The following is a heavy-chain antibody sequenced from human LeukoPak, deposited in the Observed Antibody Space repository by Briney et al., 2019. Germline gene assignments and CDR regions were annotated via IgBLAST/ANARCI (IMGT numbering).Heavy chain of an antibody. V-gene: IGHV1-69*13. J-gene: IGHJ6*02. D-gene: IGHD3-22*01. Sequence: GASVKVSCKASGGTFSSYAISWVRQAPGQGLEWMGGIIPIFGTANYAQKFQGRVTITADESTSTAYMELSSLRSEDTAVYYCARGYDSSGYLYYYYYGMDVWGQGTTVTVSS. CDR1: GGTFSSYA. CDR2: IIPIFGTA. CDR3: ARGYDSSGYLYYYYYGMDV.